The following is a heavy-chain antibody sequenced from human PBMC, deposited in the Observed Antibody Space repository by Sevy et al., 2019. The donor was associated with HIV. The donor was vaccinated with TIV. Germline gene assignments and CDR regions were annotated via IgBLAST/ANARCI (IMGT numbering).Heavy chain of an antibody. D-gene: IGHD5-12*01. Sequence: SETLSLTCTVSGASISSGRYYWSWIRQPAGKELEWIGRIFMSGSTNYNPALSSRISISEDSSKNQFSLTLSSVTAADTAVYCCACNLVTTRALFSYWGQGLLVTVSS. CDR2: IFMSGST. CDR3: ACNLVTTRALFSY. V-gene: IGHV4-61*02. J-gene: IGHJ4*02. CDR1: GASISSGRYY.